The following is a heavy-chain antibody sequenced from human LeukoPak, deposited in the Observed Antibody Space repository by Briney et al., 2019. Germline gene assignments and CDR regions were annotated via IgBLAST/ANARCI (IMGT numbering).Heavy chain of an antibody. CDR3: GKWGSNVDYYYGMDV. CDR1: GFTFSSYA. CDR2: ISGSGGST. V-gene: IGHV3-23*01. D-gene: IGHD3-16*01. Sequence: GGSLRLSCAASGFTFSSYAMSWVRQAPGKGLEWVSAISGSGGSTYYADSVKGRFTISRDNSKNTLYLQMDSLRAEDTAVYYCGKWGSNVDYYYGMDVWGQGTTVTVSS. J-gene: IGHJ6*02.